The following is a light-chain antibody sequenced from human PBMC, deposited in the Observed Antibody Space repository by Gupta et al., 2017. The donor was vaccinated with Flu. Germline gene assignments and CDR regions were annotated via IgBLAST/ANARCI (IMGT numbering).Light chain of an antibody. CDR3: QYYGSSLMYT. Sequence: TLSVSPGERATLSCRTSRTIRSNYLAWYQQKPGQAPRLLMYGTSTRATGIPDRFGGSGSGTDFTLTISGLEPEDFAVYYCQYYGSSLMYTFGQGTKLEIK. V-gene: IGKV3-20*01. J-gene: IGKJ2*01. CDR2: GTS. CDR1: RTIRSNY.